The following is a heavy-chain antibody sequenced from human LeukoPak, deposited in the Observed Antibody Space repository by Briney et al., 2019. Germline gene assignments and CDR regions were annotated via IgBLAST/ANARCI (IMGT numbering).Heavy chain of an antibody. V-gene: IGHV3-48*03. CDR3: ARDGTFDYYDSSGYYYYYYMDV. J-gene: IGHJ6*03. D-gene: IGHD3-22*01. CDR1: GFTFGDYS. Sequence: GRSLRLSCTASGFTFGDYSMNWVRQAPGKGLEWVSYISSSGSTIYYADSVKGRFTISRDNAKNSLYLQMNSLRAEDTAVYYCARDGTFDYYDSSGYYYYYYMDVWGKGTTDTVSS. CDR2: ISSSGSTI.